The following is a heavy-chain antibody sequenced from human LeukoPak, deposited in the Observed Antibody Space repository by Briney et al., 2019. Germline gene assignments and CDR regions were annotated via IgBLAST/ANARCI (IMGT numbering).Heavy chain of an antibody. Sequence: ASVKVSCKVSGYTLTELSMHWVRQAPGKGLEWMGGFDPEDGETIYAQKFQGRVTMTTDTSTSTAYMELRSLRSDDTAVYYCARGDYYDSSGYYDAFDIWGQGTMVTVSS. J-gene: IGHJ3*02. CDR2: FDPEDGET. CDR1: GYTLTELS. CDR3: ARGDYYDSSGYYDAFDI. V-gene: IGHV1-24*01. D-gene: IGHD3-22*01.